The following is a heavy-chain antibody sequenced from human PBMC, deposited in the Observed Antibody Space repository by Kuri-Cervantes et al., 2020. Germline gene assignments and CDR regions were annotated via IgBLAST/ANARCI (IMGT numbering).Heavy chain of an antibody. CDR2: ISSSGSTI. J-gene: IGHJ4*02. V-gene: IGHV3-48*03. CDR3: ARESSVTTADFDY. D-gene: IGHD4-11*01. Sequence: GESLKISCAASGFTFSSYAMSWVRQAPGKGLEWVSYISSSGSTIYYADSVKGRFTISRDNAKNSLYLQMNSLRAEDTAVYYCARESSVTTADFDYWGQGTLVTVSS. CDR1: GFTFSSYA.